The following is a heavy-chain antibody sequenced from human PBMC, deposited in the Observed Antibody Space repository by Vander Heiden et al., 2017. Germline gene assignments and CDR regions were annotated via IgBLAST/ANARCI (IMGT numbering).Heavy chain of an antibody. CDR1: GFTLSSSA. CDR2: ISGSGGTT. Sequence: EVQLLESGGGLVQPGGCLRLSCSASGFTLSSSAKSGVRQAPGKGLEWSSAISGSGGTTYYADAVKGRFTISRDNSKNTMYLQMNRLRAEDTAVYYCATAWGAAYNWFDPWGQGTMVTVSS. V-gene: IGHV3-23*01. J-gene: IGHJ5*02. D-gene: IGHD1-26*01. CDR3: ATAWGAAYNWFDP.